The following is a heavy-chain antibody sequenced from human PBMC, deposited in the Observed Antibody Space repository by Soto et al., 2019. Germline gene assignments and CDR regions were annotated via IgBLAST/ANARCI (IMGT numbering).Heavy chain of an antibody. V-gene: IGHV3-21*01. Sequence: PWGSLRLSCAASGFTFCIYSMNWFRQAPGKGLEWVSSISSSSSYIYYADSVKGRFTISRDNAKNSLYLQMNSLRAEDTAVYYCARDAPGSPDYWGQGTLVTVSS. CDR2: ISSSSSYI. CDR1: GFTFCIYS. J-gene: IGHJ4*02. CDR3: ARDAPGSPDY.